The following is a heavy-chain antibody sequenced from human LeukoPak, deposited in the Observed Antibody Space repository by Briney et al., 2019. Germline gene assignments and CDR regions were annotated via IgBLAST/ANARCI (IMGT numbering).Heavy chain of an antibody. D-gene: IGHD6-6*01. CDR3: AKGKGYSSSSSDH. CDR1: GFTFNSHA. V-gene: IGHV3-23*01. Sequence: GGSLRLSCAASGFTFNSHAMNWVRQAPGKGLEGVSAISGSDGSTYYADSVKGRFTISRDNSKNTLYLQMNSLRAEDTAVYHCAKGKGYSSSSSDHWGQGTLVTVSS. J-gene: IGHJ5*02. CDR2: ISGSDGST.